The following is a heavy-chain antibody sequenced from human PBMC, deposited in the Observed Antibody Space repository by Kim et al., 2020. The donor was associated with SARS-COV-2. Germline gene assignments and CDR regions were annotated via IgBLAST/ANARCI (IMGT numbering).Heavy chain of an antibody. J-gene: IGHJ3*02. CDR1: GGSFSGYY. V-gene: IGHV4-34*01. D-gene: IGHD3-10*01. Sequence: SETLSLTCAVYGGSFSGYYWSWIRQPPGKGLEWIGEINHSGSTNYNPSLKSRVTISVDTSKNQFSLKLSSVTAADTAVYYCARGKSLWFGELLSSDAFDIWGQGTMVTVSS. CDR2: INHSGST. CDR3: ARGKSLWFGELLSSDAFDI.